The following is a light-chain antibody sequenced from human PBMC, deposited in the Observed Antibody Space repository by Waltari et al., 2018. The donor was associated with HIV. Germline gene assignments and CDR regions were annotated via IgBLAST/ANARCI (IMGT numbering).Light chain of an antibody. CDR3: AARDDSLNVWV. V-gene: IGLV1-44*01. CDR2: SNN. CDR1: TSNVGSNP. J-gene: IGLJ3*02. Sequence: QSYLTQPPSASGTPGRRVVISCSGNTSNVGSNPVNRYRQVPGTAPKLLMFSNNQRPAGVTDRFSGSKSGTSASLAIKGLQSEDEADYYCAARDDSLNVWVFGGGTKLTVL.